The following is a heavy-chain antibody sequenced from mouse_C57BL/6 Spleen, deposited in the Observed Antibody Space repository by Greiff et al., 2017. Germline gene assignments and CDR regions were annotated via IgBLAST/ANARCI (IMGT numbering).Heavy chain of an antibody. CDR1: GYTFTDYN. D-gene: IGHD1-1*01. V-gene: IGHV1-18*01. J-gene: IGHJ2*01. Sequence: EVQLQQSGPELVKPGASVKIPCKASGYTFTDYNMDWVKQSHGKSLEWIGDINPNNGGTIYNQKFKGKATLTVDKSSSTAYMELRSLTSEDTAVYSCARKDYGSSPFDYWGQGTTLTVSS. CDR3: ARKDYGSSPFDY. CDR2: INPNNGGT.